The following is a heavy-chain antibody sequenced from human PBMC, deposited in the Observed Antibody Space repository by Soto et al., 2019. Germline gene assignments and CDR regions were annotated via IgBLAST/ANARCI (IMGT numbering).Heavy chain of an antibody. D-gene: IGHD1-1*01. CDR2: ISAYSGNT. CDR3: ARGDTYYVNWYFDY. CDR1: GFTFTNYY. J-gene: IGHJ4*02. V-gene: IGHV1-18*01. Sequence: QVQLVQSGAEVKKPGASVKVSCKTSGFTFTNYYINWVRQAPGQGLEVMGWISAYSGNTNYAQNLQGRVTMTTDTSASTAYLELSSLRSDDTAVYLCARGDTYYVNWYFDYWGQGTLVTVSS.